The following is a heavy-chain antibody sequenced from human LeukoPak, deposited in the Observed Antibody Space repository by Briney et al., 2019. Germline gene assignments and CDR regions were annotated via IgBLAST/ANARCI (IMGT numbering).Heavy chain of an antibody. CDR3: AKDRGHEGLLWFGDPTYYFDY. CDR1: GFTFSSYG. J-gene: IGHJ4*02. CDR2: ISYDGSNK. Sequence: GGSLRLSCAASGFTFSSYGMHWVRQAPGKGLEWVAVISYDGSNKYYADSVKGRFTISGDNSKNTLYLRMNSLRAEDTAVYYCAKDRGHEGLLWFGDPTYYFDYWGQGTLVTVSS. V-gene: IGHV3-30*18. D-gene: IGHD3-10*01.